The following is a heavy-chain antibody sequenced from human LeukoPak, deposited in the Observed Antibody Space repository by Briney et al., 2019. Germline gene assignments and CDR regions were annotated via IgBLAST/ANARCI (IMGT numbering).Heavy chain of an antibody. D-gene: IGHD3-10*01. CDR1: GFTFSSYG. CDR2: ISYDGSNK. CDR3: AKETTMVRGEFVY. J-gene: IGHJ4*02. Sequence: GGSLRLSCAASGFTFSSYGMHWVRQAPGKGLEWVAVISYDGSNKYYADSVKGRFTISRDNSKNTLYLQMNSLRAEDTAVYYCAKETTMVRGEFVYWGQGTLVTVSS. V-gene: IGHV3-30*18.